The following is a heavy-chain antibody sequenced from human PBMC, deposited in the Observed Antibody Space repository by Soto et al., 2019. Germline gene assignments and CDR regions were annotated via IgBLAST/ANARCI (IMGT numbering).Heavy chain of an antibody. CDR3: TNLGQWPYYDFWNGYSYFFDY. CDR1: GFTFSNAW. Sequence: GGSLRLSCAASGFTFSNAWMNWVRQAPGKGLEWVGRIKSKTDGGTTDYAAPVKGRFTISRDDSKNTLYLQMNSLKTEDTAVYYCTNLGQWPYYDFWNGYSYFFDYWGQGTLVTVSS. CDR2: IKSKTDGGTT. V-gene: IGHV3-15*07. D-gene: IGHD3-3*01. J-gene: IGHJ4*02.